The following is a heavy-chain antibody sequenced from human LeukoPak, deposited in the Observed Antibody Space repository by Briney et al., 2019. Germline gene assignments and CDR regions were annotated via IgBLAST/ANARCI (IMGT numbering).Heavy chain of an antibody. CDR1: GGSISSGSYY. CDR2: IYTSGST. V-gene: IGHV4-61*02. Sequence: PSETLSLTCTVSGGSISSGSYYWSWIRQPAGKGLEWIGRIYTSGSTNYNPSLKSRVTISVDTSKNQFSLKLSSVTAADTAVYYCARDLSGCSSTSCYKWFDPWGQRTLVTVSS. D-gene: IGHD2-2*02. J-gene: IGHJ5*02. CDR3: ARDLSGCSSTSCYKWFDP.